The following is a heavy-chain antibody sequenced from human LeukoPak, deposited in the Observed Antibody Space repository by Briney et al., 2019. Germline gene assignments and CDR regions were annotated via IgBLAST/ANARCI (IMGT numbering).Heavy chain of an antibody. D-gene: IGHD4-17*01. V-gene: IGHV3-21*01. J-gene: IGHJ3*02. CDR1: GFSFSIYS. CDR2: ISSISSYI. Sequence: GGSLRLSCAASGFSFSIYSMNWVRQTPQGRLEWVSSISSISSYIYSTDPSKGRFTISRDNAKNSLYLQMNSLRAEDTAVYYCARELLGTVTTFHAFDIWGQETMVTVSS. CDR3: ARELLGTVTTFHAFDI.